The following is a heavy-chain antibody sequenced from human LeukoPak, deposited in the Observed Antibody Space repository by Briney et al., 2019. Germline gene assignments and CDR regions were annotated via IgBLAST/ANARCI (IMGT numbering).Heavy chain of an antibody. CDR3: ARDLQQVASALDY. V-gene: IGHV3-33*01. D-gene: IGHD6-13*01. CDR1: GFTFSSYC. J-gene: IGHJ4*02. Sequence: GGSLRLSCAASGFTFSSYCMHWVRQPPGKGLEWVAVIWYDGSNKYYADSVNGRFTNSRDNSKNTLYLQMNSLRAEDTAVYYCARDLQQVASALDYWGQGTLVTVSS. CDR2: IWYDGSNK.